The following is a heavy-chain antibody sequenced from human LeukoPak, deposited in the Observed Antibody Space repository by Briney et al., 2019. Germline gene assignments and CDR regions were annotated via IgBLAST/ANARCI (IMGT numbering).Heavy chain of an antibody. Sequence: GGSLRLSCAASGFTFSSYAMSWVRQAPGKGLEWVSYISSSSCTNYADSVKGRFTISRDNAKNSLYLQMSSLRAEDTAVYYCARAYQDFMVRGVIFWFDPWGQGTLVTVSS. D-gene: IGHD3-10*01. J-gene: IGHJ5*02. CDR1: GFTFSSYA. CDR2: ISSSSCT. V-gene: IGHV3-21*05. CDR3: ARAYQDFMVRGVIFWFDP.